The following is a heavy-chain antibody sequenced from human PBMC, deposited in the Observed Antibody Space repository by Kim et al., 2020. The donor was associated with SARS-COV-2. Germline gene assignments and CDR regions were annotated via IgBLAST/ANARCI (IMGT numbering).Heavy chain of an antibody. J-gene: IGHJ4*02. CDR2: GGT. V-gene: IGHV4-30-2*01. CDR3: ARELEVVTD. Sequence: GGTYYNPSLKSRVTISVDRSKNQFSLKLSSVTAADTAVYYCARELEVVTDWGQGTLVTVSS. D-gene: IGHD2-21*02.